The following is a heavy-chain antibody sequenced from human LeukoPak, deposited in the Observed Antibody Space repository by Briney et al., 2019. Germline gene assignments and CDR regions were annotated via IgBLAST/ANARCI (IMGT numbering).Heavy chain of an antibody. D-gene: IGHD3-22*01. CDR2: ISYDGSSK. CDR3: AKGGIVVVITPNYFDY. Sequence: GGSLRLSCAASGFTFSSYGMHWVRQAPGKGLEWVAVISYDGSSKYYADSVKGRFTISRDNSKNTLYLQMNSLRAEDTAVYYCAKGGIVVVITPNYFDYWGQGTLVTVSS. J-gene: IGHJ4*02. CDR1: GFTFSSYG. V-gene: IGHV3-30*18.